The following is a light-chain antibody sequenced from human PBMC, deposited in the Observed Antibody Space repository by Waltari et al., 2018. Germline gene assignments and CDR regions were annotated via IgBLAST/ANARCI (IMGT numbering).Light chain of an antibody. CDR2: WAS. J-gene: IGKJ1*01. Sequence: DIVMTQSPDSLAVSLGERATINCKSSQSVLYSSSNKNYLAWYQQKPGQPPKLLIYWASTRESGVPDRFSGSGSGTDFTLTISSLQAEDVAVYYCQQCYSSLWTFGQGTKVEIK. V-gene: IGKV4-1*01. CDR3: QQCYSSLWT. CDR1: QSVLYSSSNKNY.